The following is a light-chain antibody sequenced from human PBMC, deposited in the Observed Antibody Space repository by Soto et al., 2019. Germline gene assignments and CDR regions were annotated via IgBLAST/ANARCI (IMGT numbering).Light chain of an antibody. V-gene: IGKV1-5*03. CDR1: PSISSW. CDR3: QQYHAYPLT. CDR2: KTS. Sequence: DIQMTQSPSTLSASVGDTVTITCRASPSISSWLAWYQQKPGKVPKLLMYKTSSLESGVPSRFSSSGSGTEFTLTISSLQADDFATYDCQQYHAYPLTFGGGTKVEI. J-gene: IGKJ4*01.